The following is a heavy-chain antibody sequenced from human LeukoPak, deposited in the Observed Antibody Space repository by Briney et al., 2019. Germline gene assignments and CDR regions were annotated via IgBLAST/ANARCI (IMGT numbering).Heavy chain of an antibody. CDR1: GGSISSSSYY. D-gene: IGHD6-6*01. CDR3: ARQGQLVPADPPFDY. V-gene: IGHV4-39*01. Sequence: PSETLSLTCTVSGGSISSSSYYWGWIRQPPGKGLEWIGSIYYSGSTYYNPSLKSRVTISVDTSKNQFSLKLSSVTAADTAVYYCARQGQLVPADPPFDYWGQGTLVTVSS. J-gene: IGHJ4*02. CDR2: IYYSGST.